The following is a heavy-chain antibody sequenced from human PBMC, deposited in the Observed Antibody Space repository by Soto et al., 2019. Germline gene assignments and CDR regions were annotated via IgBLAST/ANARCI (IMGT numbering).Heavy chain of an antibody. CDR3: XTRLRYSYGYYYYGMDV. J-gene: IGHJ6*02. CDR2: IYYSGST. CDR1: GGSVSSGSYY. Sequence: SETLSLTCTVSGGSVSSGSYYWSWIRQPPGKGLEWIGYIYYSGSTNYNPSLKSRVTISVDTSKNQFSLKLSSVTAADTAVYYCXTRLRYSYGYYYYGMDVWGQGTTVTVSS. D-gene: IGHD5-18*01. V-gene: IGHV4-61*01.